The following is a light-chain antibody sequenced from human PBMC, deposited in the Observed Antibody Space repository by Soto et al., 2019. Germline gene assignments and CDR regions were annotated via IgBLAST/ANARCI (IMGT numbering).Light chain of an antibody. CDR1: SNDVGTYNL. J-gene: IGLJ2*01. V-gene: IGLV2-23*01. CDR2: EAS. CDR3: CSYGRSVV. Sequence: QSVLTQPASVSGSPGQSITISCTGISNDVGTYNLVSWYQHHPGKAPKLIIYEASKRPSGVPNRFSGSKSGNTASLTISGLHTEDEVDYYCCSYGRSVVFGGGTKLTVL.